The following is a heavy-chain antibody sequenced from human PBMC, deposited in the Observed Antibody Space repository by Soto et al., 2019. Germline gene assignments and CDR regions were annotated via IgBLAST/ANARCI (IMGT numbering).Heavy chain of an antibody. CDR2: IKQDGSEK. CDR3: ARDRRRLAARPPSKDYYYGMDV. J-gene: IGHJ6*02. V-gene: IGHV3-7*05. D-gene: IGHD6-6*01. CDR1: GFTFSIYW. Sequence: GGSLRLSCAASGFTFSIYWMSWVRQAPGKGLEWVANIKQDGSEKYYVDSVKGRFTISRGNAQNSLYLQMNSLRAEDTAVYYCARDRRRLAARPPSKDYYYGMDVWGQGTTVTVSS.